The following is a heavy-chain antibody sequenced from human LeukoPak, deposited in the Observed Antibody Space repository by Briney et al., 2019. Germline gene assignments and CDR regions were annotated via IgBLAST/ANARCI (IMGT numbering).Heavy chain of an antibody. D-gene: IGHD3-22*01. CDR1: GGTFSSYA. V-gene: IGHV1-69*04. J-gene: IGHJ4*02. CDR2: IIPILGIA. CDR3: ARVRLRGYYYDSSGYSYFDY. Sequence: GASVKVSCKASGGTFSSYAISWVRQAPGQGLERMGRIIPILGIANYAQKFQGRVTITADKSTSTAYMELSSLRSEDTAVYYCARVRLRGYYYDSSGYSYFDYWGQGTLVTVSS.